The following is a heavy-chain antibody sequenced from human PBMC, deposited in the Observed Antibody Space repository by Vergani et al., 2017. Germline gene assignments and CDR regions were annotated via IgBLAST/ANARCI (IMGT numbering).Heavy chain of an antibody. CDR3: ARLGDLAGGYYYGMDV. CDR2: MNPNSGNT. Sequence: QVQLVQSGAEVKKPGASVKVSCKASGYPFTSYDINWVRQATGQGVEWMGWMNPNSGNTGYAQKFQGIVTMTRNTSISTAYMELSSLRSEDTAVYYCARLGDLAGGYYYGMDVWGQGTTVTVSS. CDR1: GYPFTSYD. V-gene: IGHV1-8*01. J-gene: IGHJ6*02.